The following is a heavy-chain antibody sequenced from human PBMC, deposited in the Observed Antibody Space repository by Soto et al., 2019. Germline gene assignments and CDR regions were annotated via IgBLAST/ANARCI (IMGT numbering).Heavy chain of an antibody. Sequence: QVQLVQSGAEVKKPGASVKVSCKASGYTFTSYGISWVRQAPGQGLEWMGWISAYNGNTNYAQKLQGRVTMTTDTSTSTAYMELRSLRSDATAVYYWAINYDCWSGYPLGDAFYIWGQGTMVTVSS. CDR2: ISAYNGNT. V-gene: IGHV1-18*01. J-gene: IGHJ3*02. CDR3: AINYDCWSGYPLGDAFYI. CDR1: GYTFTSYG. D-gene: IGHD3-3*01.